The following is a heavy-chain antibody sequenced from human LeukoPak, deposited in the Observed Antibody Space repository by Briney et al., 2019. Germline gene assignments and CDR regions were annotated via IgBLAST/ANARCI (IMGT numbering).Heavy chain of an antibody. J-gene: IGHJ3*01. CDR2: ISSSSSYI. V-gene: IGHV3-21*01. CDR3: ASSWREDIVVVPAANV. CDR1: GFTFSNYS. D-gene: IGHD2-2*01. Sequence: PGGSLRLSCAASGFTFSNYSMNWVRQAPGKGLEWVSSISSSSSYIYYADSVKGRFTISRDNAKNSLYLQMNSLRAEDTAVYYCASSWREDIVVVPAANVWGQGTMVTVSS.